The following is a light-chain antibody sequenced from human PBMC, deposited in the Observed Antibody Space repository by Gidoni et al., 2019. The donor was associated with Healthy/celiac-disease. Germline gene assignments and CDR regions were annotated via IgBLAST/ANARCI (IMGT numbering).Light chain of an antibody. CDR1: RVLVAG. V-gene: IGKV1-5*03. Sequence: DIQMTQSPSTQSPSLAGPVRVLVAGWPGISRNQGKPPKLLIYKASSLESGVPSKFSGSGSGTEFTLTSSSLQPDDFATYYCQQYNSYITFGPGTKVDIK. CDR2: KAS. J-gene: IGKJ3*01. CDR3: QQYNSYIT.